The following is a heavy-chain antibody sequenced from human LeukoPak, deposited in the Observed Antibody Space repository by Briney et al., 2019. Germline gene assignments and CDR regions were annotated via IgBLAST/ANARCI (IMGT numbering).Heavy chain of an antibody. J-gene: IGHJ5*02. V-gene: IGHV1-2*02. D-gene: IGHD6-6*01. CDR2: INPSSGAT. Sequence: ASLKVSCQASGYGFTDYYVHWIRQAPGQGLEWMGWINPSSGATIYAQKFQGRVTMTRDTFTTTAYMEINSLVSDDTAVYYCARGSQINSSGGFVDPWGQGTLVTVSS. CDR1: GYGFTDYY. CDR3: ARGSQINSSGGFVDP.